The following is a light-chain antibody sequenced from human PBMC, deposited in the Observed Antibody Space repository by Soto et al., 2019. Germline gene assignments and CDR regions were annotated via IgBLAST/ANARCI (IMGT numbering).Light chain of an antibody. V-gene: IGLV2-14*01. Sequence: QSALTQPASVSGSPGQSITISCIGTSSDVGGYNYVSWYQQHPGKAPKLMIYEVSNRPSGVSNRFSGSKSGNTASLTISGLQGEDEADYYCSAYTVSRTYVFGTGTKV. CDR2: EVS. J-gene: IGLJ1*01. CDR3: SAYTVSRTYV. CDR1: SSDVGGYNY.